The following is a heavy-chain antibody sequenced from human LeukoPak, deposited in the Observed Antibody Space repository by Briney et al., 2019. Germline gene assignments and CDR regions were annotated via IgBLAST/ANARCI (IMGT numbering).Heavy chain of an antibody. J-gene: IGHJ4*02. CDR3: ATQRADYSSSYYFDY. CDR2: IYTSGST. V-gene: IGHV4-4*07. CDR1: GGSISSYY. D-gene: IGHD4-11*01. Sequence: SETLSLTYTVSGGSISSYYWSWIRQPAGKGLEWIGRIYTSGSTNYNPSLKSRVTMSVDTSKTQFSLKLSSVTAADTAVYYCATQRADYSSSYYFDYWGQGILVTVSS.